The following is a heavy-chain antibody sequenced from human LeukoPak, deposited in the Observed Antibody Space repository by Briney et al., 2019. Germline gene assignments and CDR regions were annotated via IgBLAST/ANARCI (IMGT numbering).Heavy chain of an antibody. CDR2: IYYSGST. CDR1: GGSISSYY. D-gene: IGHD3-22*01. J-gene: IGHJ5*02. CDR3: ARHGADYYDSSGYYLALTWFDP. Sequence: SETLSLTCTVSGGSISSYYWSWIRQPPGKGLEWIGYIYYSGSTNYNPSLKSRVTISVDTSKNQFSLELSSVTAADTAVYYCARHGADYYDSSGYYLALTWFDPWGQGTLVTVSS. V-gene: IGHV4-59*08.